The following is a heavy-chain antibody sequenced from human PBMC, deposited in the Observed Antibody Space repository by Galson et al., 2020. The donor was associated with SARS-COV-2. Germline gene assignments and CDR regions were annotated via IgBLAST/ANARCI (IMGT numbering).Heavy chain of an antibody. Sequence: PGGSLRLSCAASGFTFSSYAMHCVRQAPGKGPEWVAVISYDGSNKYYADSVKGRFTISIDNSKNTLYLQMNSLRAEDTAVYYCARGGGSYRSYFDYWGQGTLVTVSS. CDR1: GFTFSSYA. J-gene: IGHJ4*02. CDR3: ARGGGSYRSYFDY. D-gene: IGHD1-26*01. V-gene: IGHV3-30*04. CDR2: ISYDGSNK.